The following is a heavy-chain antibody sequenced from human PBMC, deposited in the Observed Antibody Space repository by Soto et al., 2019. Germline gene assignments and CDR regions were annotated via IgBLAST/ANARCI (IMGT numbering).Heavy chain of an antibody. CDR1: GGTFSSYA. J-gene: IGHJ6*02. V-gene: IGHV1-69*06. CDR2: ILPIFGTA. CDR3: ARASTLTVHCGSVSCPRMDV. Sequence: QVQLVQSGAEVKKPGSPVKVSCKASGGTFSSYAISWVRQAPGQGLEWMGGILPIFGTANYARKFQGRVTITADRSTSTAYMELSSLRSADTAVYYCARASTLTVHCGSVSCPRMDVWGQGTTVTVSS. D-gene: IGHD2-2*01.